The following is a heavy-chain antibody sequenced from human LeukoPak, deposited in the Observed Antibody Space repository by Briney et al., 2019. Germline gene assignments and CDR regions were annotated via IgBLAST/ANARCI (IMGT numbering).Heavy chain of an antibody. CDR2: INPNSGGT. Sequence: GASVKVSCKASGYTFTGYYMHWVRQAPGQGLEWMGWINPNSGGTNYAQKFQGRVTMTRDTSISTAYMELSRLRSDDTAVYYCARGGNSSPDPYNWFDPWGQGTLVTVSS. V-gene: IGHV1-2*02. D-gene: IGHD6-13*01. CDR3: ARGGNSSPDPYNWFDP. J-gene: IGHJ5*02. CDR1: GYTFTGYY.